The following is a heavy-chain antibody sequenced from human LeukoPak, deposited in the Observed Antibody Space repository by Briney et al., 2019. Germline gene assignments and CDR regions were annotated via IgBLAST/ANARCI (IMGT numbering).Heavy chain of an antibody. J-gene: IGHJ4*02. CDR1: RFTFSYNW. CDR3: LGYYSGSPN. Sequence: AGSLRLSCAASRFTFSYNWMHWVRQAPGKGLVWVSRISSDGRTTHYADSVKGRFTISRDSAKNTLFLQMNDLRAEDTAVYYCLGYYSGSPNWGQGTLVTVSS. CDR2: ISSDGRTT. V-gene: IGHV3-74*01. D-gene: IGHD3-10*01.